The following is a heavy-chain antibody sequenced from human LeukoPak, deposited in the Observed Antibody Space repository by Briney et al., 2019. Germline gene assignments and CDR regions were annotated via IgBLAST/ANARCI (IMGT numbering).Heavy chain of an antibody. D-gene: IGHD2-2*01. V-gene: IGHV3-7*01. CDR2: IKQDGSVK. J-gene: IGHJ4*02. CDR1: GFTFSNSW. CDR3: ATSSDAPGNY. Sequence: GGSLRLSCVVSGFTFSNSWMSWVRQAPGKGLEWVASIKQDGSVKYYVGSVKGRFTISRDSAENSVYLQMNSLRAEDTAVYYCATSSDAPGNYWGQGTLVTVSS.